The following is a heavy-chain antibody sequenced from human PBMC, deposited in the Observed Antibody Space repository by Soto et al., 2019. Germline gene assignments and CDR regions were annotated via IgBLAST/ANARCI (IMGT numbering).Heavy chain of an antibody. V-gene: IGHV3-30-3*02. Sequence: GGSLRLSCAASGFTFSSYAMHWVRQAPGKGLEWVAVISYDGSNKYYADSVKGRFTISRDNPKNTLYLQMNSLRAEDTAVYYCAKSKSYYDSSGYPPAYFDYWGQGTLVTVSS. CDR3: AKSKSYYDSSGYPPAYFDY. D-gene: IGHD3-22*01. CDR1: GFTFSSYA. CDR2: ISYDGSNK. J-gene: IGHJ4*02.